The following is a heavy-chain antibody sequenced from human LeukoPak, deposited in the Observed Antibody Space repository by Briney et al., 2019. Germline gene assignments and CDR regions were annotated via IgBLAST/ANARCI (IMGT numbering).Heavy chain of an antibody. D-gene: IGHD3-22*01. Sequence: ASVKVSCKASGYNFIIYGISWVRQAPGQGLEWMGWMNPNSGKTGSAQKFQGRVTMTGNTSISTAYMELNSLRSEDTAVYYCARGPLTYYYDSSAYLAFDIWGQGTMVTVSS. V-gene: IGHV1-8*02. CDR3: ARGPLTYYYDSSAYLAFDI. CDR1: GYNFIIYG. J-gene: IGHJ3*02. CDR2: MNPNSGKT.